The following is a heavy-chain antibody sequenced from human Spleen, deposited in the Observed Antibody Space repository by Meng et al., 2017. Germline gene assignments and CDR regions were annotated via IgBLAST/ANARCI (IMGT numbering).Heavy chain of an antibody. Sequence: GESLKISCAASGFTFSSYAMHWVRQAPGKGLEWLAVISYDGSNKYYADSVKGRFTISRDNSKNTLYLQMNSLRAEDTAVYYCARSPIDKYDLSALPLDYWGQGTLVTVSS. CDR3: ARSPIDKYDLSALPLDY. CDR1: GFTFSSYA. V-gene: IGHV3-30*04. J-gene: IGHJ4*02. D-gene: IGHD3-22*01. CDR2: ISYDGSNK.